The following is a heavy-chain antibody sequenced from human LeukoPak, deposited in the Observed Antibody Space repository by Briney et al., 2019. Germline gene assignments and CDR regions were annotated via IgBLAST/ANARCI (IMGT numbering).Heavy chain of an antibody. CDR1: GFTFNNYA. CDR2: ITASADAT. J-gene: IGHJ5*02. Sequence: QAGGSLRLSCAASGFTFNNYALAWVRQAPGKGLERVSTITASADATYYADSVKGRFTISRDNSKNTLFLQMNSLRAEDTAIYYCAKEDYSSGPNWFDPWGQGTLVTVSS. CDR3: AKEDYSSGPNWFDP. V-gene: IGHV3-23*01. D-gene: IGHD6-19*01.